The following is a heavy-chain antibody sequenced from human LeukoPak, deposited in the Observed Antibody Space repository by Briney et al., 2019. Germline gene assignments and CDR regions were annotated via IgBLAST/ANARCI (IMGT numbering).Heavy chain of an antibody. D-gene: IGHD6-13*01. CDR2: ISAKNGNT. CDR1: GYSFSNYG. Sequence: ASVKVSCKTSGYSFSNYGIVWVRQAPGQGLEWMGWISAKNGNTKNSQKVQGRVTMTTDSSTGIAYLDLRSLRTGDTAVYYCARVSDISWPFENWGQGTLVIVSS. J-gene: IGHJ1*01. V-gene: IGHV1-18*01. CDR3: ARVSDISWPFEN.